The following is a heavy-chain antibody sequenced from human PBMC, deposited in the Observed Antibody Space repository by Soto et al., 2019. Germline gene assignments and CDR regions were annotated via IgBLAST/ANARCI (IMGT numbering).Heavy chain of an antibody. D-gene: IGHD3-16*01. Sequence: ASVKVSCKASNYTFTSYGISWVRQAPGQGLEWMGWISGYNGNTNYAQKLQDRVTMTTDTSTSTAYVELRSLRSDDTAVYYCARVLNVWGSLVTKFFDYWGQGTLVTVSS. J-gene: IGHJ4*02. CDR3: ARVLNVWGSLVTKFFDY. CDR1: NYTFTSYG. V-gene: IGHV1-18*01. CDR2: ISGYNGNT.